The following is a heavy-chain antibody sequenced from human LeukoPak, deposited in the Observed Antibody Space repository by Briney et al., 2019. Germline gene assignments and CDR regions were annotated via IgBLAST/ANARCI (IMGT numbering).Heavy chain of an antibody. CDR1: GLTFTTYW. CDR2: IKEDGSAK. V-gene: IGHV3-7*01. Sequence: GGSLRLSCAASGLTFTTYWMTWVRQAPGRGLEWVANIKEDGSAKYYVDSVKGRFTISRDNAKNSLFLQMNGLRVEDTAVYYCARGGAYFDYWGQGTLVTVSS. CDR3: ARGGAYFDY. D-gene: IGHD1-26*01. J-gene: IGHJ4*02.